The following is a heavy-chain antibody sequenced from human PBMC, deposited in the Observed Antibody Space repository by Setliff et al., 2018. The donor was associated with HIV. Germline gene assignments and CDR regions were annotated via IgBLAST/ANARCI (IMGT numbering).Heavy chain of an antibody. CDR2: ICPGNSDT. J-gene: IGHJ4*02. CDR1: GYTFSNYC. Sequence: GESLKISCKASGYTFSNYCIAWVSQMPGKGLAWMEIICPGNSDTTYSPSFQGQVTISADKSISTAYLQWSSLKASDTAMYYCARGFYGDYYFDYCGQGTLVTVSS. D-gene: IGHD4-17*01. CDR3: ARGFYGDYYFDY. V-gene: IGHV5-51*01.